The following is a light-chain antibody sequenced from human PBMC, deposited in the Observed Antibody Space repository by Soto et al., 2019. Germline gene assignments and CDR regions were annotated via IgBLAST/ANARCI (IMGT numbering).Light chain of an antibody. J-gene: IGKJ4*01. CDR3: QQLNGYLALT. CDR2: DAS. V-gene: IGKV1-9*01. CDR1: QGISSY. Sequence: DIQLTQSPSLLSASVGDRVTITCRASQGISSYLAWYQQKPGKAPKLLIYDASTSKRGVPSRFSGSGSGTEFTLTISSLQPEDFATYYCQQLNGYLALTFGGGTTVEIK.